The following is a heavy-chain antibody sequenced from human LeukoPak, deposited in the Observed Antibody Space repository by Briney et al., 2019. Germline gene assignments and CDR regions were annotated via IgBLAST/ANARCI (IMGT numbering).Heavy chain of an antibody. CDR3: ASELSTLGYYMDV. V-gene: IGHV3-74*01. J-gene: IGHJ6*03. Sequence: GGSLRLSCAASGFTFSSYWMPSVRQAPGKGLVWASRINSDGSSTSYADSVKGRFTISRDNAKNTLYLQMNSLRAEDTAVYYCASELSTLGYYMDVWGKGTTVTVSS. CDR2: INSDGSST. CDR1: GFTFSSYW. D-gene: IGHD3-10*01.